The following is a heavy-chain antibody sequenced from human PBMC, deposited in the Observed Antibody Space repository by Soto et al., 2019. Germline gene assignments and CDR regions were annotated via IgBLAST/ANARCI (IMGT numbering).Heavy chain of an antibody. D-gene: IGHD3-22*01. V-gene: IGHV1-69*01. CDR2: IIPRFGTA. Sequence: QVQLVQSGADVKKPGSSVKVSCKASGGTFSSYAISWVRQAPGQGLEWVGGIIPRFGTANYAQKFQGRVTITADESTSTAYMDLSSLRSEDTAMYYCAKVKYDSSGYYRNFDYWGQGTLVTVSS. CDR1: GGTFSSYA. J-gene: IGHJ4*02. CDR3: AKVKYDSSGYYRNFDY.